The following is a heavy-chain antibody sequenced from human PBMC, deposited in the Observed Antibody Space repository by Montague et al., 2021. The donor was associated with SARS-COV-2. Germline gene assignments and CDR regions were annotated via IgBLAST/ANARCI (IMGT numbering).Heavy chain of an antibody. D-gene: IGHD2-21*02. CDR3: ARLGCGGACYSGLIDP. J-gene: IGHJ5*02. CDR1: GGSVSSYY. Sequence: SETLSLTCTVPGGSVSSYYWSWIRQPPGKGLEYIGYIYHSGNTYYNPSLKSRLTISIDTSKDQFFLKLNSVTAADTAVYYCARLGCGGACYSGLIDPWGQGTLVTVSS. V-gene: IGHV4-59*08. CDR2: IYHSGNT.